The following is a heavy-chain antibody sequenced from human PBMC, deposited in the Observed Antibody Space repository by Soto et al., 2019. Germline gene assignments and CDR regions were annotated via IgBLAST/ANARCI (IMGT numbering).Heavy chain of an antibody. V-gene: IGHV3-33*01. CDR3: AREISDYRYFDS. CDR2: MWYDGSNK. J-gene: IGHJ4*02. CDR1: GFTFSNYG. D-gene: IGHD4-17*01. Sequence: GGSLRLSCAASGFTFSNYGMDWVRQAPGKGLEWVAVMWYDGSNKYYADSVKGRFTISRDNSKSTLYLQMNSLRAEDTAVYYCAREISDYRYFDSWGQGTLVTVSS.